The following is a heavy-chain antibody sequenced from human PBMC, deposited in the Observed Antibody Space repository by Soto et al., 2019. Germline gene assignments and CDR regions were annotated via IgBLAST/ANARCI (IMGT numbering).Heavy chain of an antibody. CDR3: ISGGLYI. V-gene: IGHV3-13*01. J-gene: IGHJ4*02. CDR2: IGTVDDA. Sequence: EVQLVESGGGLVQPGGSLRLSCAASGFTFSNYDMHCVRQTSGKGLEWVAGIGTVDDAYYRDSVKGRFSISRENAKNSFYLQMNSLRAEDTAVYYCISGGLYICGQGTLVTVSS. D-gene: IGHD3-16*01. CDR1: GFTFSNYD.